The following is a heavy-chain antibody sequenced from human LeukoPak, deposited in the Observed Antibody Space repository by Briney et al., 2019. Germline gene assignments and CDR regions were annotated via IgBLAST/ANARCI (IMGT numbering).Heavy chain of an antibody. CDR1: GFPVSSNY. CDR3: ARDPGTGYPIDY. D-gene: IGHD3-9*01. J-gene: IGHJ4*02. V-gene: IGHV3-53*01. CDR2: LYISGST. Sequence: GGSLRLSCAASGFPVSSNYMSWVRQAPGKGLEWISVLYISGSTYYADSVKGRFTISRDNSKNTLFLQMNSLGAEDTAVYYCARDPGTGYPIDYWGQGTLVTVSS.